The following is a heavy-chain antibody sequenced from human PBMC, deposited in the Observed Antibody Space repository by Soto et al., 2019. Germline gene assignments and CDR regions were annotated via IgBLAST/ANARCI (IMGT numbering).Heavy chain of an antibody. D-gene: IGHD4-17*01. Sequence: QVRLVESGGGVVLPGRPLRLSCAASGFAFSTSDIHWVRQDPGKGLEWVALISYDGGNQYYADSVKGRFTVSRDKSKSTLYLQMNSLTTEDTAFYYCAKNRGDPGYVWGQGTLVTVSS. CDR2: ISYDGGNQ. J-gene: IGHJ4*02. V-gene: IGHV3-30*18. CDR1: GFAFSTSD. CDR3: AKNRGDPGYV.